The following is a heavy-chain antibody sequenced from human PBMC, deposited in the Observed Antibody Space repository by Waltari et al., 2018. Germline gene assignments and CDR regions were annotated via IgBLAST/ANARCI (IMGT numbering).Heavy chain of an antibody. V-gene: IGHV3-66*01. Sequence: QAPGKGLEVVSGICSGGSKYYADSVKGRFTISRENAKNTLYLQMNSLRAEDTAVYYCARDVGAVTASFDYWGQGTLVTVSA. CDR2: ICSGGSK. J-gene: IGHJ4*02. D-gene: IGHD2-21*02. CDR3: ARDVGAVTASFDY.